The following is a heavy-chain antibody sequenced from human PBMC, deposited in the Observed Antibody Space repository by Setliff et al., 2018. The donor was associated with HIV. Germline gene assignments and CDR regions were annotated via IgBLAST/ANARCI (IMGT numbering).Heavy chain of an antibody. CDR2: IYHTGSV. D-gene: IGHD3-22*01. CDR1: GGSIRSGDYY. J-gene: IGHJ4*02. V-gene: IGHV4-31*03. CDR3: ARAVHSPSTYYYVFDY. Sequence: SETLSLTCTVSGGSIRSGDYYWSWIRQHPGKGLEWIGYIYHTGSVYYNPSLNGRVTMSVDKSKNQFSLKLSAVTAADTAVYYCARAVHSPSTYYYVFDYWGQGTLVTVSS.